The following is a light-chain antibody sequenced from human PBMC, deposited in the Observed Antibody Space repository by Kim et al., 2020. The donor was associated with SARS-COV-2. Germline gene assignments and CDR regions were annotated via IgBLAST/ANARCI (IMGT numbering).Light chain of an antibody. Sequence: PASISCSVSQCLLDSDEGYTYFDWYLQIPGHSPLLLIYSLSYRASGCPDSYSGRGSGTDFTLKISRVEAEYVGVYYCMQRMDLPYTFGQGTKLEI. V-gene: IGKV2-40*01. CDR2: SLS. CDR3: MQRMDLPYT. J-gene: IGKJ2*01. CDR1: QCLLDSDEGYTY.